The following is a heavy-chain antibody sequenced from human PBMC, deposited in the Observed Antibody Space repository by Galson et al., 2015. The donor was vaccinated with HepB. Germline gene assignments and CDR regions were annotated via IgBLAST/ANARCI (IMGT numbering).Heavy chain of an antibody. V-gene: IGHV4-31*03. CDR2: IYYSGST. CDR3: ARTGQLFEAAAAPANWFDP. J-gene: IGHJ5*02. Sequence: TLSLTCTVSGGSISSGGYYWSWIRQHPGKGLEWIGYIYYSGSTYYNPSLKSRVTISVDTSKNQFSLKLSSVTAADTAVYYCARTGQLFEAAAAPANWFDPWGQGTLVTVSS. CDR1: GGSISSGGYY. D-gene: IGHD6-13*01.